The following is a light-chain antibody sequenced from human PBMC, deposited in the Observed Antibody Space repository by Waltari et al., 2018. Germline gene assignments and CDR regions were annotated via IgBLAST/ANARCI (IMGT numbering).Light chain of an antibody. Sequence: DIQMTQSPSTLSASVGDRVTITCRASQSISSWLAWYQQKPGKAPKLLIYKASSLESGVPSRFSGSGSGTEFTLTISSLQPDDFATYYYQQYNSYGMYTFGQGTKLEIK. V-gene: IGKV1-5*03. CDR3: QQYNSYGMYT. J-gene: IGKJ2*01. CDR2: KAS. CDR1: QSISSW.